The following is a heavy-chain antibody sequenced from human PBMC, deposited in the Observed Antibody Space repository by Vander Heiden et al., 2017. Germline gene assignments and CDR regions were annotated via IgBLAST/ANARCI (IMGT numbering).Heavy chain of an antibody. D-gene: IGHD1-26*01. CDR3: AKGGVLGAATPYYFHF. V-gene: IGHV3-23*01. J-gene: IGHJ4*02. CDR1: GFFFRNYG. CDR2: FGGSGDNT. Sequence: EVVLLASGGGLVQPGGPLILSCVASGFFFRNYGMTWVRQAPGKGLEWVSSFGGSGDNTYYADSVKGRFTISRDNSRNTVFLQMNSLRVEDTAVYFCAKGGVLGAATPYYFHFWGQGTLVSVSS.